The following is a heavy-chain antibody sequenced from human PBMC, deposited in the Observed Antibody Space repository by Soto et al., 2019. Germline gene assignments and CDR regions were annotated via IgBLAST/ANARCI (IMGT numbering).Heavy chain of an antibody. D-gene: IGHD6-19*01. CDR2: IYWDDDK. Sequence: QITLKESGPTLVKPTQTLTLTCTFSGFPLSTSGVGVGWIRQPPGKALEWLALIYWDDDKRYSPSLKSRLTITKDTSKNQVVLTMTNMDPVDTATYYGAHLAVAGTGSDYWCKGTLVTVSS. V-gene: IGHV2-5*02. J-gene: IGHJ4*02. CDR3: AHLAVAGTGSDY. CDR1: GFPLSTSGVG.